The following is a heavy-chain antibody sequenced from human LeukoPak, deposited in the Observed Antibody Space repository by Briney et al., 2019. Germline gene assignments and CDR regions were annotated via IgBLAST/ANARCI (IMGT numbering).Heavy chain of an antibody. D-gene: IGHD1-26*01. Sequence: GGSLRLSCAASGFTFSSYAMTWGRQASGKGLEWVSGISAGDGSPFYADSVKGRFTISRDNPKNTLYLQMNSLRAEDTAVYYCAKAGSFWGFDFWGQGTLVTVSS. J-gene: IGHJ4*02. V-gene: IGHV3-23*01. CDR3: AKAGSFWGFDF. CDR1: GFTFSSYA. CDR2: ISAGDGSP.